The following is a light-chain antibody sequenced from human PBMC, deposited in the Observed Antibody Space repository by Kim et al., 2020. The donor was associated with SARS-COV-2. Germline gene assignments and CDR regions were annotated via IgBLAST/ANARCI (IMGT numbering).Light chain of an antibody. CDR1: QDISDY. CDR2: DVS. Sequence: DIQMTQSPSSLSASVGDRVTITCQASQDISDYLNWYQQKPGKAPKLLIYDVSNLEKAVPSRFSGSRSVTDFTFTISSLQPEDVATYYCQQYDTLPFTFGGGTKLEI. CDR3: QQYDTLPFT. J-gene: IGKJ4*01. V-gene: IGKV1-33*01.